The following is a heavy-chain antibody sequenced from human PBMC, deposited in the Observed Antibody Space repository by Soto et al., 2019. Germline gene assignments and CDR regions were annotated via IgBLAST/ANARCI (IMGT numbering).Heavy chain of an antibody. D-gene: IGHD2-2*03. CDR2: ISAYNGNT. Sequence: ASVKVSCKASGYTFTSYGFSWVRQAPGEGLEWMGWISAYNGNTNYAQKPQGRVTMTTDTSTSTAYMELRSLRSDDTAVYYCARDSTSWIGPLFTWGQGTLVTVSS. V-gene: IGHV1-18*01. CDR3: ARDSTSWIGPLFT. CDR1: GYTFTSYG. J-gene: IGHJ5*02.